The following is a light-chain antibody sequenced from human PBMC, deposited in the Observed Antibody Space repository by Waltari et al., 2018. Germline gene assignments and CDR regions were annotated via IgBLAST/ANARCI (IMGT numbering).Light chain of an antibody. CDR2: QDN. V-gene: IGLV3-1*01. CDR3: QTWDTNSEV. CDR1: KLGEKY. J-gene: IGLJ1*01. Sequence: SYELTQPPSVSVSPGQTASITCFGAKLGEKYAFWYQQKPGQSPVLVIYQDNKRPSGITERFSGSNSENTATLSISGTQPMDEADYYCQTWDTNSEVFGSGTKLSVL.